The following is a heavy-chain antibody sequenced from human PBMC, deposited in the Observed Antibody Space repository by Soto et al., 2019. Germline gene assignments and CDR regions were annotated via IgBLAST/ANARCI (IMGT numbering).Heavy chain of an antibody. CDR2: MNSDGSTT. Sequence: VVSLGLSCAVSGFTFANHWMHWVRQAPGKGLEWVSRMNSDGSTTDYADSVKGRFTVSRDNAKNTLYLQMNSLRAEDTAVYYCPKAAADEWGPGTLVPV. D-gene: IGHD6-13*01. V-gene: IGHV3-74*01. J-gene: IGHJ4*02. CDR1: GFTFANHW. CDR3: PKAAADE.